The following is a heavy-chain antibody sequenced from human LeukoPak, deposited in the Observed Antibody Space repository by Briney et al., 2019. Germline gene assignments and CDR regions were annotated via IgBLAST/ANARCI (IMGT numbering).Heavy chain of an antibody. D-gene: IGHD6-13*01. J-gene: IGHJ4*02. CDR3: ARVGAAGFDY. CDR2: INEDGSEK. Sequence: GGSLRLSCAASGFTLTRYWMSWVRQAPGKGPECVANINEDGSEKYYLDSVRGRFTFSRDNARNSLYLQMNSLRVEDAAVYFCARVGAAGFDYWGQGALVTVSS. CDR1: GFTLTRYW. V-gene: IGHV3-7*03.